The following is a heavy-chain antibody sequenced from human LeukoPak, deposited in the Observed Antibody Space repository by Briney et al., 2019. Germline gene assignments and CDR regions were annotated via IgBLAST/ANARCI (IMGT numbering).Heavy chain of an antibody. V-gene: IGHV1-46*04. CDR1: GYTFTSYY. CDR3: AREGGSGNNAFDI. CDR2: INPSGGST. J-gene: IGHJ3*02. Sequence: ASVKVSCKASGYTFTSYYMHWVRQAPGHGLEWMGIINPSGGSTSYAQKLQGRVTMTRDTSTSTVYMELSSLRSEDTAVYYCAREGGSGNNAFDIWGQGTMVTVSS. D-gene: IGHD3-10*01.